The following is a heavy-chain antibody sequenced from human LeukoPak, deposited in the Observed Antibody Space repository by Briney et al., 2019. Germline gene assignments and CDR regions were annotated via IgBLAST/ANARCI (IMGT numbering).Heavy chain of an antibody. CDR1: GYSFTTYW. Sequence: GESLKISCQGSGYSFTTYWIAWVRQLPGKGLEWMGSAYPGDSSTKYSPSFQGQVTISADRSISTAYLQWRSLKASDTAMYYCARRFSTSWYFDYWGQGVLVTVSS. D-gene: IGHD6-13*01. J-gene: IGHJ4*02. CDR2: AYPGDSST. CDR3: ARRFSTSWYFDY. V-gene: IGHV5-51*01.